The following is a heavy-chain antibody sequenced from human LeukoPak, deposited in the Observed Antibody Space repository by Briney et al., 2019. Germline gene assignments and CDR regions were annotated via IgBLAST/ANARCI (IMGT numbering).Heavy chain of an antibody. J-gene: IGHJ4*02. Sequence: ASVKVSCKASGYTFNNHYMYWVRQVPGQGLEWMGVINPSGGSTSYAQKFQGRVTMTRDTSTRTVYMEVNSLRSEDTAVYYCARQGIYSSAIGMGYWGQGTLVTVSS. V-gene: IGHV1-46*02. CDR2: INPSGGST. CDR1: GYTFNNHY. CDR3: ARQGIYSSAIGMGY. D-gene: IGHD6-19*01.